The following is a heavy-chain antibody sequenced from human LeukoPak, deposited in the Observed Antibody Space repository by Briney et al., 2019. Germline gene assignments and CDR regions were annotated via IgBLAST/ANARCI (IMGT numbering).Heavy chain of an antibody. CDR1: GFIFSSYD. CDR3: TRGKYGGYFIDY. D-gene: IGHD5-12*01. Sequence: GGSLRLSCAASGFIFSSYDMHWVRQAPGKGLEWVTVISHDGSYKDYADSVKGRFTISRDNAKNTVYLQMNSLRAEDTAVYYCTRGKYGGYFIDYWGQGTLVTVSS. CDR2: ISHDGSYK. V-gene: IGHV3-30*03. J-gene: IGHJ4*02.